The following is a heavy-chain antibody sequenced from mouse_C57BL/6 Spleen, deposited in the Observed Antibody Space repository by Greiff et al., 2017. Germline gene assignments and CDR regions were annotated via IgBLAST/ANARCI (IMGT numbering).Heavy chain of an antibody. CDR2: IHPNSGST. V-gene: IGHV1-64*01. Sequence: QVQLQQPGAELVKPGASVKLSCKASGYTFTSYWMHWVKQRPGPGLEWIGMIHPNSGSTNYNEKFKSKATLTVDKSSSTAYMQLSSLTSEDSAVYYCARSGDYGSRFAYWGQGTLVTVSA. J-gene: IGHJ3*01. CDR3: ARSGDYGSRFAY. CDR1: GYTFTSYW. D-gene: IGHD1-1*01.